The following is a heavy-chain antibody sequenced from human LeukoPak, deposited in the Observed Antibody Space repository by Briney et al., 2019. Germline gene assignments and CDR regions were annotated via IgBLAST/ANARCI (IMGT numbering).Heavy chain of an antibody. D-gene: IGHD1-26*01. CDR1: GGTFSSYA. J-gene: IGHJ4*02. CDR3: ARDLIGGSYGGIDY. CDR2: INPNSGGT. Sequence: ASVKVSCKASGGTFSSYAISWVRQAPGQGLEWMGWINPNSGGTNYAQKFQGRVTMTRDTSISTAYMELSRLRSDDTAVYYCARDLIGGSYGGIDYWGQGTLVTVSS. V-gene: IGHV1-2*02.